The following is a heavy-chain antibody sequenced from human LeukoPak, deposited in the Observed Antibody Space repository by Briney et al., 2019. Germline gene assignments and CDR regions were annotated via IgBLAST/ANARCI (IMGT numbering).Heavy chain of an antibody. CDR2: IWYDGSIK. V-gene: IGHV3-30*02. D-gene: IGHD4-17*01. CDR1: GFTFSSYG. Sequence: GGSLRLSCAASGFTFSSYGMHWVRQAPGKGLEWVAVIWYDGSIKYYADSVKGRFTISRDNSKNTLYLQMNSLRPEDTAVYYCAKDHFAYGDSSDFDYWGQGTLVIVSS. J-gene: IGHJ4*02. CDR3: AKDHFAYGDSSDFDY.